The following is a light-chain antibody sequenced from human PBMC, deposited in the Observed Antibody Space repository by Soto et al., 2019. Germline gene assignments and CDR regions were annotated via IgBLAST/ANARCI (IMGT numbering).Light chain of an antibody. J-gene: IGKJ3*01. CDR1: QSISTW. Sequence: DIHMTQSPSTLSASVGDRVTITCRATQSISTWVAWYQQKPGKAPKLLIFDASTLEGRVPSRFSGSGSGTEFSLSIDSLQPDDFATYYCQHRLGP. CDR2: DAS. CDR3: QHR. V-gene: IGKV1-5*01.